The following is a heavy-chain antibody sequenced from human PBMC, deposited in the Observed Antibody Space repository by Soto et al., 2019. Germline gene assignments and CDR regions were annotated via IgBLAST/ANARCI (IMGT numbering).Heavy chain of an antibody. J-gene: IGHJ4*02. CDR2: IYYSGST. CDR1: GGSISSYY. D-gene: IGHD6-13*01. V-gene: IGHV4-59*08. Sequence: QVQLQESGPGLVKPSETLSLTCTVSGGSISSYYWSWIRQPPGKGLEWIGYIYYSGSTNYNPSLKSRVTISVDTSKNQFSLKLSSVTAADTAVYYCARLGRGSSWYPGIDYWGQGTLVTVSS. CDR3: ARLGRGSSWYPGIDY.